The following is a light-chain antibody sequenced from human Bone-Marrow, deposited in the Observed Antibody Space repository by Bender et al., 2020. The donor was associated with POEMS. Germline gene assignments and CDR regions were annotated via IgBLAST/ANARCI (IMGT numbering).Light chain of an antibody. CDR1: ASDVGSYNF. J-gene: IGLJ2*01. V-gene: IGLV2-14*03. CDR2: DVS. CDR3: QSYDRSSVV. Sequence: QSALTQPASVSGSPGQSITISCTGTASDVGSYNFVSWYQQYPGKPPQLIIYDVSSRPSGASNRFSGSKSGNTASLTISGLKTEDEADYYCQSYDRSSVVFGGGTMLTVL.